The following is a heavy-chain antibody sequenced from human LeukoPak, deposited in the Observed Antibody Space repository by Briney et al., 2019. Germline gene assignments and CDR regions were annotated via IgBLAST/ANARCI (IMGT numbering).Heavy chain of an antibody. Sequence: AESLKISCQGSGYIFTSYWIGWVRHLPGKGLEWMGIIYPGDSDTRYSPSFQGQVTISADKSISTAYLQWSSLKASDTAMYYCARMVSSGSAFDIWGQGTMVTVSS. V-gene: IGHV5-51*01. CDR1: GYIFTSYW. J-gene: IGHJ3*02. CDR2: IYPGDSDT. CDR3: ARMVSSGSAFDI. D-gene: IGHD6-19*01.